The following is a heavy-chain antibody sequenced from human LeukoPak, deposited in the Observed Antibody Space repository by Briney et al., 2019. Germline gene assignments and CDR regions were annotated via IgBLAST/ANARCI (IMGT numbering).Heavy chain of an antibody. CDR1: GFTFSDYY. CDR3: AGFFGDPYYYDSSGPFDY. J-gene: IGHJ4*02. CDR2: ISSSSSYT. V-gene: IGHV3-11*03. D-gene: IGHD3-22*01. Sequence: PGGSLRLSCAASGFTFSDYYMSWIRQAPGKGLEWVSYISSSSSYTNYADSVKGRFTISRDNAKNSLYLQMNSLRAEDTAVYYCAGFFGDPYYYDSSGPFDYWGQGTLVTVSS.